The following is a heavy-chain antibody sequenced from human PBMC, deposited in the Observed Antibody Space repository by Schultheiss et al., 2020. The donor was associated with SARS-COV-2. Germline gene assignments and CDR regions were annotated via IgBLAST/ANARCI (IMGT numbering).Heavy chain of an antibody. CDR3: ARDSPTYYDYIWGSHNWFDP. V-gene: IGHV3-48*01. Sequence: GGSLRLSCAASGFTFSSYSMNWVRQAPGKGLEWVSSISSSGSTIYYADSVKGRFTISRDNSKNTLYLQMNSLRAEDTAVYYCARDSPTYYDYIWGSHNWFDPWGQGTLVTVSS. J-gene: IGHJ5*02. CDR1: GFTFSSYS. D-gene: IGHD3-16*01. CDR2: ISSSGSTI.